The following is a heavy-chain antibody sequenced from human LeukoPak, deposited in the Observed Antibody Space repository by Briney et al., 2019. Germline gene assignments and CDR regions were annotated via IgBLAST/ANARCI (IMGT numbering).Heavy chain of an antibody. J-gene: IGHJ4*02. CDR1: GYIFTSYW. CDR2: IYPGDSDT. CDR3: ARHPSASYYYFDY. D-gene: IGHD1-26*01. Sequence: GGSLKISCKGSGYIFTSYWIGWVRQVPGKGLEWMGIIYPGDSDTRYSPSFQGQVTISADKSTSTAYLQWSSLKASDTAMYYCARHPSASYYYFDYWGQGTLVTVSS. V-gene: IGHV5-51*01.